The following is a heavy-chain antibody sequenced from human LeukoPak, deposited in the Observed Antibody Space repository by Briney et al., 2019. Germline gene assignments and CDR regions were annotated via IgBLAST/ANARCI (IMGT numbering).Heavy chain of an antibody. D-gene: IGHD3-22*01. V-gene: IGHV4-31*03. J-gene: IGHJ6*02. CDR1: GGSISSGGYY. CDR3: ARLDSSGSYAMDV. CDR2: IYYSGST. Sequence: SQTLSLTCTVSGGSISSGGYYWSWIRQHPGKGLEWIGYIYYSGSTYYNPSLKSRVTIAVDTSNNQFSLGLSSVTAADTAVYYCARLDSSGSYAMDVWGQGTTVTVSS.